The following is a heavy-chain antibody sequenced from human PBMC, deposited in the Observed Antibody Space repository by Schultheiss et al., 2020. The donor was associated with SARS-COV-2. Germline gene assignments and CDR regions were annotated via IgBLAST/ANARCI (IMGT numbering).Heavy chain of an antibody. CDR3: ARVGRLSAFDY. CDR2: INHSGGT. D-gene: IGHD1-26*01. V-gene: IGHV4-34*01. CDR1: GGSFSGYY. Sequence: SETLSLTCAVYGGSFSGYYWNWIRQPPGKGLEWIGEINHSGGTNYNPSLKSRVTISVDTSKNQFSLKLNSVTAADTAVYYCARVGRLSAFDYWGQGTLVTVSS. J-gene: IGHJ4*02.